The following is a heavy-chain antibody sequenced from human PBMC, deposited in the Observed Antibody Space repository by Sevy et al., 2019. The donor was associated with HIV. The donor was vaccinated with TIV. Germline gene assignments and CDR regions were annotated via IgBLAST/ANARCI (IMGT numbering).Heavy chain of an antibody. V-gene: IGHV4-59*13. J-gene: IGHJ6*02. D-gene: IGHD5-18*01. CDR2: IYYSGST. CDR3: ASTRGYSYGYTSYYYYYGMDV. CDR1: GGSISSYY. Sequence: SETLSLTCTVSGGSISSYYWSWIRQPPGKGLEWIGYIYYSGSTNYNPSLKSRVTISVDTSKNQFSLKLSSATAADTAVYYCASTRGYSYGYTSYYYYYGMDVWGQGTTVTVSS.